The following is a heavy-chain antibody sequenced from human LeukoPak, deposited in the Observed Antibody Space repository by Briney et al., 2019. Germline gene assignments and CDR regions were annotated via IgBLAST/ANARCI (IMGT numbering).Heavy chain of an antibody. D-gene: IGHD3-16*02. CDR1: GGSISSYY. CDR3: ARLYSGNDCVWGSYRYGYNWFDP. V-gene: IGHV4-59*12. CDR2: IYYSGST. Sequence: PSETLSLTCTVSGGSISSYYWSWIRQPPGKGLEWIGYIYYSGSTNYNPSLKSRVTISVDTSKNQFSLKLSSVTAADTAVYYCARLYSGNDCVWGSYRYGYNWFDPWGQGTLVTVSS. J-gene: IGHJ5*02.